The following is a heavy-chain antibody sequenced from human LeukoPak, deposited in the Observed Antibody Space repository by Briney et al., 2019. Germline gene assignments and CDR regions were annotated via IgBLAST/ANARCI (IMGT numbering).Heavy chain of an antibody. V-gene: IGHV3-23*01. CDR1: GFTFSSYA. J-gene: IGHJ4*02. Sequence: PSGGSLRLSCAASGFTFSSYAMSWVRQAPGRGLEWVSAISGSGGSTYYADSVKGRFTISRDNSKNTLYLQMNSLRAEDTAVYYCAKGLSGYVSGFDYWGQGALVTVSS. D-gene: IGHD5-12*01. CDR2: ISGSGGST. CDR3: AKGLSGYVSGFDY.